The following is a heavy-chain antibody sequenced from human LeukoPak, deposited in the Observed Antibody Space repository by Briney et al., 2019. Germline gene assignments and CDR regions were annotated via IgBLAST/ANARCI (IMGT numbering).Heavy chain of an antibody. Sequence: PGGSLRLSCAASGFTFSSYWMHWVRQAPGKGLVWVSRINSGGSSTSYADSVKGRFTISRDNAKNTLYLQMNSLRAEDTAVYYRARVVNYDFWSGLNHWGQGTLVTVSS. J-gene: IGHJ5*02. V-gene: IGHV3-74*01. CDR2: INSGGSST. CDR3: ARVVNYDFWSGLNH. D-gene: IGHD3-3*01. CDR1: GFTFSSYW.